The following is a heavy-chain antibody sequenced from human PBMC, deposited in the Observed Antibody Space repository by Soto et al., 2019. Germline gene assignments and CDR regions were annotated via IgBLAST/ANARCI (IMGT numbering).Heavy chain of an antibody. D-gene: IGHD3-3*01. CDR3: ARGIYDFWSGHPKGLDY. Sequence: EVQLVESGGGLVQPGGSLKLSCAASGFTFSGSAMHWVRQASGKGLEWVGRIRGKANSYATAYAVSVKGKFTISRDESRNTAYLQMNSLKTEDTAVYYCARGIYDFWSGHPKGLDYWGQGTVVTVSS. J-gene: IGHJ4*02. CDR2: IRGKANSYAT. V-gene: IGHV3-73*02. CDR1: GFTFSGSA.